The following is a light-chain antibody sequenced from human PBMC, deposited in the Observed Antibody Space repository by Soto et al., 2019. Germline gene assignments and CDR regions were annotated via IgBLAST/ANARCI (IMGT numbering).Light chain of an antibody. V-gene: IGKV3-15*01. Sequence: EIVLTQSPGNLALCTAERAIVSCRASQSIGTYLACYQQKRGQSPRLLIYDASTRATGIPARFSGSGSGTEFTLTINSLQSDDFAIYYCQQYTDWPRTFCQGSKVDIK. CDR2: DAS. J-gene: IGKJ1*01. CDR1: QSIGTY. CDR3: QQYTDWPRT.